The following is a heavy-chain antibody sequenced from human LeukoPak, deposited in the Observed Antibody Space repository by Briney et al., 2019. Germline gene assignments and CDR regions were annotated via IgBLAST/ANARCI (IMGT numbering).Heavy chain of an antibody. Sequence: GASVKVSCKASGYTFTGYYMHWVRQAPGQGLEWMGWINPNSGGTNYAQKFQGRVTMARDTSISTAYMELSRLRSDDTAVYYCARRRGYSYGLSYWGQGTLVTVSS. CDR1: GYTFTGYY. J-gene: IGHJ4*02. CDR2: INPNSGGT. CDR3: ARRRGYSYGLSY. V-gene: IGHV1-2*02. D-gene: IGHD5-18*01.